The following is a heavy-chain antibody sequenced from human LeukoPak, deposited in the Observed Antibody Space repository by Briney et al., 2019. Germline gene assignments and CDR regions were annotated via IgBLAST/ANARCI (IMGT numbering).Heavy chain of an antibody. V-gene: IGHV5-51*01. CDR3: ARQHIWELRAFDI. J-gene: IGHJ3*02. Sequence: GTPLQISGQASGYPFTSYWIGWVRQLPGKGLEWMGIIYPGDSDTTNSPSCQGQVTISAAKSISSPSLQCITPTATATAFYSCARQHIWELRAFDIWGQGTMVSVSS. CDR2: IYPGDSDT. CDR1: GYPFTSYW. D-gene: IGHD1-26*01.